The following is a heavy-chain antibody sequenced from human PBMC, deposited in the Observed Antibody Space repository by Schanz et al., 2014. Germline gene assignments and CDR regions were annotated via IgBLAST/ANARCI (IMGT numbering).Heavy chain of an antibody. Sequence: QVHLVQSGAEVHKPGASLKLSCKASGYTFPNFFLHWVRQAPGQGLEWMGIINPIGGSTTYAQKFRGAVTLTTDTSTDTAYLELTSLRSEDTAVYYCAGTYCSSTSCDTGYYYMDVWGKGTTVTVSS. J-gene: IGHJ6*03. CDR2: INPIGGST. CDR1: GYTFPNFF. V-gene: IGHV1-46*01. CDR3: AGTYCSSTSCDTGYYYMDV. D-gene: IGHD2-2*02.